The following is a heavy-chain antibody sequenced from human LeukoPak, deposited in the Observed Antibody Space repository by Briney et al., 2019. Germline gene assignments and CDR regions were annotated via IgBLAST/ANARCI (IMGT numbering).Heavy chain of an antibody. CDR2: IWYDGSNK. CDR3: ARGNEMAAAESGMDV. D-gene: IGHD6-13*01. V-gene: IGHV3-33*01. Sequence: GGSLRLSCAASGFTFSSYGMHWVRQAPGKGLEWVAVIWYDGSNKYYADSVKGRFTISRDNSKNTLYLQMNSLRAEDTAVYYCARGNEMAAAESGMDVWGQGTTVTVSS. CDR1: GFTFSSYG. J-gene: IGHJ6*02.